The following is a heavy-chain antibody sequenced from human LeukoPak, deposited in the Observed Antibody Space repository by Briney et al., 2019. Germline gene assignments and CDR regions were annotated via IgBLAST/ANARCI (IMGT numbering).Heavy chain of an antibody. Sequence: SETLSLTCTVSGYSISSGYYWGWIRQPPGKGLEWIGSIYHSGSTYYNPSLKSRVTISVDTSKNQFSLKLSSVTAADTAVYYCARDRLAVAGTTNWFDPWGQGTLVTVSS. CDR2: IYHSGST. J-gene: IGHJ5*02. V-gene: IGHV4-38-2*02. D-gene: IGHD6-19*01. CDR1: GYSISSGYY. CDR3: ARDRLAVAGTTNWFDP.